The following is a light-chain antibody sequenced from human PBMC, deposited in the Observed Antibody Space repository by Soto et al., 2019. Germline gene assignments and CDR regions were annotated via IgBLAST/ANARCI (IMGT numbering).Light chain of an antibody. CDR1: QSVSSY. V-gene: IGKV3-11*01. CDR2: DTS. Sequence: EIVLTQSPATLSLSPGERATLSCRASQSVSSYLAWYQQKPGQAPMLLIYDTSNRATGIPARFSGSGSGTDFTLTIISLEPEDFAVYYCQQRSNWPPWTFGQGTKVEFK. CDR3: QQRSNWPPWT. J-gene: IGKJ1*01.